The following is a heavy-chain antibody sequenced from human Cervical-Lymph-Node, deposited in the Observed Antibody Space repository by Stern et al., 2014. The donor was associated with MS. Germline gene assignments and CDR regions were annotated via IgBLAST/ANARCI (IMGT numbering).Heavy chain of an antibody. CDR1: GASITSHL. Sequence: QLQLQESGQGLMRHSETLSLTCNVSGASITSHLWRWIRQHPGKVLEWIGYIYYRGTTNYNASLKGRVAISIATSKTQFSLRLSSVTPADTAVYYCARATDLWGQGALVTVSS. V-gene: IGHV4-59*11. J-gene: IGHJ5*02. CDR2: IYYRGTT. CDR3: ARATDL.